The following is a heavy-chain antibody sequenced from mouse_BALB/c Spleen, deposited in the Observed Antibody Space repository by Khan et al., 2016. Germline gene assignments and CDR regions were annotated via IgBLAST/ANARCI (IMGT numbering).Heavy chain of an antibody. CDR3: TRSHYGSSYAEWIAY. V-gene: IGHV5-6-5*01. J-gene: IGHJ3*01. CDR1: GFTFSNYA. D-gene: IGHD1-1*01. CDR2: ISSGGST. Sequence: EVELVESGGGLVKPGGSLKLSCAASGFTFSNYAMPWVRQTPEKRLAWVACISSGGSTYYPDSVKGRFTIFRDNARTILYLQVSSLRSEDSAMYYCTRSHYGSSYAEWIAYWGQGTLVTVSA.